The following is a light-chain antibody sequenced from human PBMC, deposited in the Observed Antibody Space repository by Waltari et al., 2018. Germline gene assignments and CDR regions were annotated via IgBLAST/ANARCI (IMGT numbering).Light chain of an antibody. J-gene: IGKJ3*01. Sequence: DIQMTQSPSTLSASVGARVTITCRASENVSKWLAWYQQKPGKAPKLLVYKVSTLRSGVPSRFSGSGSGTEFSLTISSLQPDDFAVYYCQQRSNWPPSPFGPVTKVDIK. CDR1: ENVSKW. V-gene: IGKV1-5*03. CDR2: KVS. CDR3: QQRSNWPPSP.